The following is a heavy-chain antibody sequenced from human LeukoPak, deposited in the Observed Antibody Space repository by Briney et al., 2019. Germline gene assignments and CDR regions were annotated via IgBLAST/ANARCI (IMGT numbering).Heavy chain of an antibody. CDR2: INWNGGST. J-gene: IGHJ5*02. CDR1: GFIFDDYG. CDR3: AREIVVVPAAMGNWFDP. D-gene: IGHD2-2*01. V-gene: IGHV3-20*04. Sequence: GGSLRLSCAASGFIFDDYGMSWVRQAPGKGLEWVSGINWNGGSTGYADSVKGRFTISRDNAKNSLYLQMNSLRAEDTALYYCAREIVVVPAAMGNWFDPWGQGTLVTVSS.